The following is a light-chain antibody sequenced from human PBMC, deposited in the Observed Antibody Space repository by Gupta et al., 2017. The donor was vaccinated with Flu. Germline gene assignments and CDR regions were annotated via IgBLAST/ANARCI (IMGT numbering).Light chain of an antibody. V-gene: IGKV1-33*01. CDR1: QDISNY. Sequence: DIQMTQSPSSLSASVGDRVTITCQASQDISNYLNWYQQKPGKAPKLLIYDASNLETGVPSRFSGSGSGTDFTFTISSLQPEDIATYYCQQFDKIPRTCGQGTKVEIK. J-gene: IGKJ1*01. CDR2: DAS. CDR3: QQFDKIPRT.